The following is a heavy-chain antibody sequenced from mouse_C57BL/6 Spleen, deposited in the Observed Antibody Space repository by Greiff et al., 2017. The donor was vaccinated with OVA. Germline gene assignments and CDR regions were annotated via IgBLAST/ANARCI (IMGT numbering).Heavy chain of an antibody. J-gene: IGHJ4*01. D-gene: IGHD2-5*01. V-gene: IGHV1-59*01. CDR1: GYTFTSYW. CDR2: IDPSDSFT. CDR3: ASHPYYSNYVDYARDY. Sequence: QVQLQQPGAELVRPGTSVKLSCKASGYTFTSYWMHWVKQRPGQGLEWIGVIDPSDSFTNYNQKFKGKATLTVDTSSSTAYMQLSSLTSEDSAVYYCASHPYYSNYVDYARDYWGQGTSVTVSS.